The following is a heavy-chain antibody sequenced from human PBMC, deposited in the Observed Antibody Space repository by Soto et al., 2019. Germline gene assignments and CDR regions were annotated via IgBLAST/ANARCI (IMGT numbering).Heavy chain of an antibody. J-gene: IGHJ4*02. CDR3: ARDGVGGDKYYFDY. CDR1: GGSISSGDYY. Sequence: SETLSLTCTVSGGSISSGDYYWSWIGQPPGKGLEWIGYIYYSGSTYYNPSLKRRVTISVDTSKNQFSLKLSSVTDADTAVYYCARDGVGGDKYYFDYWGQGTLVTVSS. CDR2: IYYSGST. D-gene: IGHD2-21*02. V-gene: IGHV4-30-4*01.